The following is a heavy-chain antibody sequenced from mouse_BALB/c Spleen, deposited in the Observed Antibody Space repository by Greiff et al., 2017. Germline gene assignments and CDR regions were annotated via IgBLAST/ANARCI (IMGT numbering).Heavy chain of an antibody. D-gene: IGHD2-3*01. J-gene: IGHJ3*01. CDR1: GFSLTGYG. CDR3: ARGGDGYYKEETWFAY. V-gene: IGHV2-6-7*01. CDR2: IWGDGST. Sequence: QVQLKESGPGLVAPSQSLSITCTVSGFSLTGYGVNWVRQPPGKGLEWLGMIWGDGSTDYNSALKSRLSISKDNSKSQVFLKMNSLQTDDTARYYCARGGDGYYKEETWFAYWGQGTLVTVSA.